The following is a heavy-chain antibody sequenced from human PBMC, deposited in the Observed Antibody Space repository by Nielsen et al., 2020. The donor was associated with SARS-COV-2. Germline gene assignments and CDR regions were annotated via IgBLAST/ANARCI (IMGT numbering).Heavy chain of an antibody. V-gene: IGHV6-1*01. CDR2: TYYRSKWYN. CDR3: ASHVLRYFDWLPSDSSGDAFDI. D-gene: IGHD3-9*01. Sequence: WIRQSPSRGLEWLGRTYYRSKWYNDYAVSVKSRITINPDTSKNQFSLQLNSVTPEDTAVYYCASHVLRYFDWLPSDSSGDAFDIWGQGTMVTVSS. J-gene: IGHJ3*02.